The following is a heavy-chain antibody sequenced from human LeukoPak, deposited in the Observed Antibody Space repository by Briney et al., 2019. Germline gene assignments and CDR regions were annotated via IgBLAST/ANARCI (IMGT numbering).Heavy chain of an antibody. CDR2: IYYSGST. CDR3: ARRIAAAGTVDY. J-gene: IGHJ4*02. CDR1: GGSISSSSYY. D-gene: IGHD6-13*01. Sequence: SETLSLTCTVSGGSISSSSYYWGWIRQPPGKGLEWIGSIYYSGSTYYNPSLKSRVTISVDTSKNQFSLKLSSVTAADTAVYYCARRIAAAGTVDYWGRGTLVTVSS. V-gene: IGHV4-39*07.